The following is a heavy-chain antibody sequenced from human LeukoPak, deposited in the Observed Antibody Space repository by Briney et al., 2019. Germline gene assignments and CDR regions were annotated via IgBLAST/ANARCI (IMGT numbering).Heavy chain of an antibody. Sequence: ASVKVSCKVSGYTLTELSMHWVRQAPGEGLEWMGGFDPEDGETIYAQKFQGRVTMTEDTSTDTAYMELSSLRSEDTAVYYCATDHGGSLTRYFDLWGRGTLVTVSS. J-gene: IGHJ2*01. CDR2: FDPEDGET. CDR1: GYTLTELS. D-gene: IGHD1-26*01. V-gene: IGHV1-24*01. CDR3: ATDHGGSLTRYFDL.